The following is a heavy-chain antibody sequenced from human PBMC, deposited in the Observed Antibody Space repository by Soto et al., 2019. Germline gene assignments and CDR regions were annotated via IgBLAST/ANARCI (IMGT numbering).Heavy chain of an antibody. J-gene: IGHJ3*02. CDR2: IKQDGSEK. CDR1: GFTFSSYW. V-gene: IGHV3-7*01. D-gene: IGHD3-9*01. Sequence: GGSLRLSCAASGFTFSSYWMCWVRQAPGKGLEWVANIKQDGSEKYYVDSVKGRFTISRDSAKNSLYLQMNSLRAEDTAVYYCARDYPSPTYYDILTGYSDAFDIWGQGTMVTVSS. CDR3: ARDYPSPTYYDILTGYSDAFDI.